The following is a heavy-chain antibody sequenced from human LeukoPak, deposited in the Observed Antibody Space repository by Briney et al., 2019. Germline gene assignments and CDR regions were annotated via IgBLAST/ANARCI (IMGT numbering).Heavy chain of an antibody. CDR3: ARENWRSKSIDFDS. CDR2: IYSSGST. J-gene: IGHJ4*02. CDR1: GGTINSFY. Sequence: PSETLSLICTVSGGTINSFYWTWIRQPAGKGLEWIGRIYSSGSTNFNPSLKSRVTMSVDTSKNQFSLRLSSVTAADTAAYFCARENWRSKSIDFDSWGQGTLVTVSS. V-gene: IGHV4-4*07. D-gene: IGHD6-6*01.